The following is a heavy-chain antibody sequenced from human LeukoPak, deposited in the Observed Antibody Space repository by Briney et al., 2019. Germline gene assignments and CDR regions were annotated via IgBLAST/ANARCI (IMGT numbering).Heavy chain of an antibody. CDR2: ISYDGSNK. CDR1: GLTFSSYA. CDR3: ARDIPPQLLFDYYYGMDV. Sequence: GGSLRLSCAASGLTFSSYAMHWVRQAPGKGLEWVAVISYDGSNKYYADSVKGRFTISRDNSKNTLYLQMNSLRAEDTAVYYCARDIPPQLLFDYYYGMDVWGQGTTVTVSS. J-gene: IGHJ6*02. V-gene: IGHV3-30-3*01. D-gene: IGHD2-2*01.